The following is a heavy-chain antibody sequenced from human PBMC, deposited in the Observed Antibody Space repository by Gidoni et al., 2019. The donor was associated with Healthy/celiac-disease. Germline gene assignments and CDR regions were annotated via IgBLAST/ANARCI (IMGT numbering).Heavy chain of an antibody. CDR2: ISSSSSYI. V-gene: IGHV3-21*01. Sequence: EVQLVESGGGLVKPGGSLRLSCAASGFTFSSDSMNWVRQAPGKGLEWVSSISSSSSYIYYADSVKGRFTISRDNAKNSLYLQMNSLRAEDTAVYYCARGRGTWFDPWGQGTLVTVSS. J-gene: IGHJ5*02. D-gene: IGHD3-16*01. CDR3: ARGRGTWFDP. CDR1: GFTFSSDS.